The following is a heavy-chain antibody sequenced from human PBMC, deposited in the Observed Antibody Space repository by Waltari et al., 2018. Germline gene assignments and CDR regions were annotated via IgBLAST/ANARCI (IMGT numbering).Heavy chain of an antibody. CDR2: ISGSGGST. CDR1: GFTFSSYA. Sequence: EVQLLESGGGLVQPGGSLRLSCAASGFTFSSYAMSWVRQAPGKGLELVSAISGSGGSTYYADSVKGRFTISRDNSKNTLYLQMNSLRAEDTAVYYCAKDASGYSGYDSDYFDYWGQGTLVTVSS. D-gene: IGHD5-12*01. V-gene: IGHV3-23*01. CDR3: AKDASGYSGYDSDYFDY. J-gene: IGHJ4*02.